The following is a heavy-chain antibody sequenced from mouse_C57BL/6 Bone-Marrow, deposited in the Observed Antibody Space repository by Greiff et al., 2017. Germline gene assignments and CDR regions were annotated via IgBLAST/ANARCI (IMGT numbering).Heavy chain of an antibody. J-gene: IGHJ4*01. V-gene: IGHV1-64*01. CDR1: GYTFTSYW. CDR3: ARGIYSYAMDY. Sequence: VQLQQPGAELVKPGASVKLSCKASGYTFTSYWLHWVKQRPGQGLEWIGMIHPNSGSTNYNEKFKSKATLTVDKASSTAYMQLSSLTSEDSAVYYCARGIYSYAMDYWGQGTSATVAS. CDR2: IHPNSGST.